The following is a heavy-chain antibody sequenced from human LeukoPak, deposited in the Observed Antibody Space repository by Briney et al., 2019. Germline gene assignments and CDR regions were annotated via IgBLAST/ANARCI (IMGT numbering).Heavy chain of an antibody. CDR3: ARGSRGLYGGKSFDY. CDR1: GVSISSYY. CDR2: IYYSGST. D-gene: IGHD4-23*01. J-gene: IGHJ4*02. V-gene: IGHV4-59*01. Sequence: PSETLSLTCTVSGVSISSYYWSWIRQPPGKGLEWLGYIYYSGSTNYNPSLKSRVTISVDTSKNQFSLKLSSVTAADTAVYYCARGSRGLYGGKSFDYWGQGTLVTVSS.